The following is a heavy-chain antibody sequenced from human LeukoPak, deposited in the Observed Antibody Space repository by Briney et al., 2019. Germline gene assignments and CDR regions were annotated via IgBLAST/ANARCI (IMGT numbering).Heavy chain of an antibody. V-gene: IGHV4-34*01. CDR3: ARAYSSSWYYYYGMDV. CDR1: GGSFSGYY. CDR2: INHSGST. D-gene: IGHD6-13*01. J-gene: IGHJ6*02. Sequence: SETLSLTCAVYGGSFSGYYWSWIRQPPGKGLEWIGEINHSGSTNYNPSLKSRVTISVDTSKNQFSLKLSSVTAADTAVYYCARAYSSSWYYYYGMDVRGQGTTVTVSS.